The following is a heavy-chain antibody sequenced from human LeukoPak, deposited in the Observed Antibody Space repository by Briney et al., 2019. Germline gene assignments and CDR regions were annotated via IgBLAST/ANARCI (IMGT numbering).Heavy chain of an antibody. J-gene: IGHJ4*02. CDR3: ARANFLYCSSTTCFFDY. D-gene: IGHD2-2*01. Sequence: ASVKGNCKTSAYTLTDYYMPYLRQAPWQGSESMGWINRNDGDTNYSQKFQGRVTMTRDTSIRTAHMEVSRLRSDDTAVYYCARANFLYCSSTTCFFDYWGQGTLVTVSS. V-gene: IGHV1-2*02. CDR1: AYTLTDYY. CDR2: INRNDGDT.